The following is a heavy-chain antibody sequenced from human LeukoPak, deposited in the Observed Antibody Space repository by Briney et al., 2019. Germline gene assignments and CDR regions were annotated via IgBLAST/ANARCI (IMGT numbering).Heavy chain of an antibody. CDR3: AKHTLRAGFQVFDY. D-gene: IGHD2/OR15-2a*01. Sequence: GGSLRLSCAASGFTFSSYAMHWVRQAPGKGLEWVVVVSYDGSNKKYADSVKGRFTISRDNSKNTLYLQMNSLRAEDMAIYYCAKHTLRAGFQVFDYWGQGTLVTVSS. V-gene: IGHV3-30*04. CDR1: GFTFSSYA. CDR2: VSYDGSNK. J-gene: IGHJ4*02.